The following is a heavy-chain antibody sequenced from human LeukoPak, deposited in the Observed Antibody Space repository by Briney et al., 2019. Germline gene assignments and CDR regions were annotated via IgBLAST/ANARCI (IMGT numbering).Heavy chain of an antibody. CDR2: ISSSSSYI. J-gene: IGHJ4*02. V-gene: IGHV3-21*01. CDR3: ARGPPEDF. D-gene: IGHD3-3*01. Sequence: GGSLRLSCAASGFTFSSYSMNWVRQAPGKGLEWVSSISSSSSYIYYAYSVEGRFTISRDNAKNSLFLQMNSLRVEDTAVYYCARGPPEDFWGQGTLVTVSS. CDR1: GFTFSSYS.